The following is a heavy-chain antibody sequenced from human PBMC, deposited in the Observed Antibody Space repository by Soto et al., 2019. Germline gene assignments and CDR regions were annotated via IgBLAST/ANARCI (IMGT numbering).Heavy chain of an antibody. CDR1: GGSISILNW. V-gene: IGHV4-4*02. D-gene: IGHD1-26*01. J-gene: IGHJ4*02. CDR3: AVFPEGALDT. CDR2: VFHSGST. Sequence: SETLSLTCAVSGGSISILNWWSWVRQPPGKGLEWIGEVFHSGSTKYNPSLKSRVTISVDKSKNQYSLNLSSVTAADTAVYYCAVFPEGALDTWGQGTLVTVS.